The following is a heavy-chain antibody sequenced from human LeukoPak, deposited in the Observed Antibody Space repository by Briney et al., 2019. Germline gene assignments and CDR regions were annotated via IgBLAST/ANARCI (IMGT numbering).Heavy chain of an antibody. V-gene: IGHV3-33*01. J-gene: IGHJ4*02. D-gene: IGHD2-15*01. CDR2: VWYDGTNK. Sequence: PGRSLRLSCAASGFTFSKYGMNWVRQFPGKGLEWVANVWYDGTNKFYRDSVKGRFTIYRDNPMNTLFLQMDSLRREDTAVYYCAREIDCNGGACYSVLGYWGQGTPVIVAS. CDR1: GFTFSKYG. CDR3: AREIDCNGGACYSVLGY.